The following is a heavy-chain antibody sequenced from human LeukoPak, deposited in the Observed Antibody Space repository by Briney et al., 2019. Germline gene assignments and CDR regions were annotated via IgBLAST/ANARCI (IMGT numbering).Heavy chain of an antibody. J-gene: IGHJ4*02. Sequence: GGSLRLSCAASRFMFSSYWMSWVRQAPGKGLEWVATIKPDGSEKYYVDTVKGRFTISRDNAKNSLYLQMNSLRAEDTAVYYCARDPEMATITSYFDYWGQGTLVTVSS. CDR2: IKPDGSEK. D-gene: IGHD5-12*01. V-gene: IGHV3-7*01. CDR1: RFMFSSYW. CDR3: ARDPEMATITSYFDY.